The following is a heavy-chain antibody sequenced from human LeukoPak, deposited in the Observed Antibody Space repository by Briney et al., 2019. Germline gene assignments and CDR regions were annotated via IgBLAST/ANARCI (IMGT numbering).Heavy chain of an antibody. D-gene: IGHD3-22*01. CDR3: ARDAHYYDSSGHFGY. CDR1: GYTFTGYY. Sequence: ASVKVSCKASGYTFTGYYMHWVRQAPGQGLEWMGWINPNSGGTNYAQKFQGRVTMTRDTSISTAYMELSRLRSDDTAVYYCARDAHYYDSSGHFGYWGQGTLVTVSS. J-gene: IGHJ4*02. V-gene: IGHV1-2*02. CDR2: INPNSGGT.